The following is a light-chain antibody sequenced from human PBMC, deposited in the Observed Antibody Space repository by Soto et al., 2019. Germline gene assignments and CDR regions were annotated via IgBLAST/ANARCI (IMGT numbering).Light chain of an antibody. Sequence: DIQMTQSPSSLSASVGDRFTITWQASQDITNYLNWYQQKPGRAPRLLLYDASSLETGVPSRFSGSGSGTDFTLTISSLQPEDVATYYCQHYDHLPITFGQGTRLEIK. CDR1: QDITNY. V-gene: IGKV1-33*01. CDR2: DAS. J-gene: IGKJ5*01. CDR3: QHYDHLPIT.